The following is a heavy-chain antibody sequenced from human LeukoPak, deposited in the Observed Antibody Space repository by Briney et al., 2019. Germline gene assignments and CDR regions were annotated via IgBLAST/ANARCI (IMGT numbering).Heavy chain of an antibody. D-gene: IGHD1-7*01. J-gene: IGHJ4*02. CDR3: AREKELLKWLDY. Sequence: GASVKVSCKASGYTFTSYGISWVRQAPGQGLVWMGWINPNSGGTNYAQKFQGRVTMTRDTSISTAYMELSRLRSDDTAVYYCAREKELLKWLDYWGQGTLVTVSS. V-gene: IGHV1-2*02. CDR2: INPNSGGT. CDR1: GYTFTSYG.